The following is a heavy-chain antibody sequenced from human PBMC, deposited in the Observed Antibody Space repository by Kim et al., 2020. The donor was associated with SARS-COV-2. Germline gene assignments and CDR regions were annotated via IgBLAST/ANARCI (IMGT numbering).Heavy chain of an antibody. J-gene: IGHJ6*02. CDR3: ASSSTSRDSSWGYGMDV. Sequence: ASVKVSCKASGYTFTSYGISWVRQAPGQGLEWMGWISAYNGNTNYAQKLQGRVTMTTDTSTSTAYMELRSLRSDDTAVYYCASSSTSRDSSWGYGMDVWGQGTTVTVSS. V-gene: IGHV1-18*01. D-gene: IGHD6-13*01. CDR2: ISAYNGNT. CDR1: GYTFTSYG.